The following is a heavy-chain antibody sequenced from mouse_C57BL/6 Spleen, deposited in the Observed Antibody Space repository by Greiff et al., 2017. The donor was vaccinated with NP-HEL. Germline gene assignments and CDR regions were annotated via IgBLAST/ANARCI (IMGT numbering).Heavy chain of an antibody. J-gene: IGHJ3*01. CDR1: GYTFTSYT. Sequence: VKLQQSGAELARPGASVKMSCKASGYTFTSYTMHWVKQRPGQGLEWIGYINPSSGSTKYNQKFKDKATLTADKSSSTAYMQLSSLTSEDSAVYYCARPYGSSSAWFAYWGQGTLVTVSA. CDR2: INPSSGST. V-gene: IGHV1-4*01. D-gene: IGHD1-1*01. CDR3: ARPYGSSSAWFAY.